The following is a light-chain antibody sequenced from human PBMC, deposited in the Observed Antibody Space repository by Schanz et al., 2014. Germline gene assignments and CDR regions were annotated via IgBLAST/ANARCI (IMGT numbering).Light chain of an antibody. V-gene: IGLV2-11*01. J-gene: IGLJ2*01. CDR2: DVT. CDR1: SSDVGGYNY. Sequence: QSALTQPRSVSGSPGQSVTISCTGTSSDVGGYNYVSWYQQHPGKAPKLMIYDVTKRPSGVPDRFSGSKSGNTASLTISGXXAEDEADYYCCSYAGSYTLVFGGGPKLTV. CDR3: CSYAGSYTLV.